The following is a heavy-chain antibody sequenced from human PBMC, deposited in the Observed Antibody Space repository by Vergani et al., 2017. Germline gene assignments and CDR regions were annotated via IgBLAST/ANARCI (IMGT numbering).Heavy chain of an antibody. Sequence: QVQLVQSGAEVKKPGASVKVSCKVSGYTLTELSMHWVRQAPGKGLEWMGGFDPEDGETIYAQKFQGRVTMTTDTSTSTAYMELRSLRSDDTAVYYCARAKLPPRYFDWSRLGYFDLWGRGTLVTVSS. V-gene: IGHV1-24*01. CDR3: ARAKLPPRYFDWSRLGYFDL. J-gene: IGHJ2*01. CDR1: GYTLTELS. CDR2: FDPEDGET. D-gene: IGHD3-9*01.